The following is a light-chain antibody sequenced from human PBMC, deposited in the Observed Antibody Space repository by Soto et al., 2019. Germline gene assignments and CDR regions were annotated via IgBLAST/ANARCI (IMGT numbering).Light chain of an antibody. J-gene: IGLJ2*01. CDR2: RNN. Sequence: QAVVTQPPSASGTPGQRVTISCSGSSSNIGRGYIYWYQQLSGTAPKLLIYRNNQRPSGVPDRFSGSKSGTSASLAISGLRSEDEADYYCATWDDSLSGVVFGGGTKLTVL. CDR3: ATWDDSLSGVV. V-gene: IGLV1-47*01. CDR1: SSNIGRGY.